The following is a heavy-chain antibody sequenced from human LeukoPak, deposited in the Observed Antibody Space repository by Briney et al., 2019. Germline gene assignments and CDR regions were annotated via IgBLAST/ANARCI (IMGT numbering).Heavy chain of an antibody. D-gene: IGHD3-10*01. Sequence: SETLSLTCTVSGGSISSSSYYWGWIRQPPGKGLEWIGSIYYSGSTYYNPSLKSRVTISVDTSKNQFSLKLSSVTAADTAVYYCARHNYGSGSYYYYYMDVWGKGTTVAVSS. CDR3: ARHNYGSGSYYYYYMDV. V-gene: IGHV4-39*01. CDR2: IYYSGST. J-gene: IGHJ6*03. CDR1: GGSISSSSYY.